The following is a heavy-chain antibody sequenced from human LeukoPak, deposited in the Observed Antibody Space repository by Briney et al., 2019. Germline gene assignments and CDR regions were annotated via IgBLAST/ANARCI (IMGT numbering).Heavy chain of an antibody. CDR3: ARCGYSYANYYYYYMDV. CDR2: IIPIFGTA. CDR1: GGTFSSYA. Sequence: GASVKVSCKASGGTFSSYAISWVRQAPGQGLEWMGGIIPIFGTANYAQKFQGRVTITADKSTSTAYMELSSLRSEDTAVYYCARCGYSYANYYYYYMDVWGKGTTVTVSS. D-gene: IGHD5-18*01. V-gene: IGHV1-69*06. J-gene: IGHJ6*03.